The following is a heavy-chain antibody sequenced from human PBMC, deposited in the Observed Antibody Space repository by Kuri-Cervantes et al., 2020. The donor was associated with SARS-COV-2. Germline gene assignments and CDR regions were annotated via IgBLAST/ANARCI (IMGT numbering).Heavy chain of an antibody. CDR3: AKDPVYYYYMDV. V-gene: IGHV3-73*01. Sequence: GGSLRLSCAASGFTFSGYWMSWVRQASGKGLEWVGRIRSKTNTYATAYGASVKGRFTVSRDDSKNTAYLQMNSQRAEDTAVYYCAKDPVYYYYMDVWGKGTTVTVSS. J-gene: IGHJ6*03. CDR2: IRSKTNTYAT. CDR1: GFTFSGYW.